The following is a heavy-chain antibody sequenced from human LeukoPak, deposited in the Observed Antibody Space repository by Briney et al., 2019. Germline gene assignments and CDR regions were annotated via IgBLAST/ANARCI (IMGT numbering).Heavy chain of an antibody. CDR3: ARRNFCSSTGCYTNENWFDP. J-gene: IGHJ5*02. CDR1: GGSFSGYY. D-gene: IGHD2-2*01. CDR2: INHSGST. Sequence: SETLSLTCAVYGGSFSGYYWSWIRQPPGKGLEWIGEINHSGSTNYNPSLKSRVTISVDTSKNQFSLKLSSVTAADTAVYYCARRNFCSSTGCYTNENWFDPWGQGTLVTVSS. V-gene: IGHV4-34*01.